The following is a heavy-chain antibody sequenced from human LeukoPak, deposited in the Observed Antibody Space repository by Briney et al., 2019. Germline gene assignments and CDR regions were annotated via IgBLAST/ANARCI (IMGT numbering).Heavy chain of an antibody. Sequence: PSETLSLTCTVSGDSVSSDSCYWSWIRQPPGKGLEWIGYVYYSGTTNYNPSLKSRVTISVDTSKNQFSLKLSSVTAADTAVYYCARGGSGWYGDFDYWGQGTLVTVSS. D-gene: IGHD6-19*01. CDR1: GDSVSSDSCY. CDR3: ARGGSGWYGDFDY. CDR2: VYYSGTT. V-gene: IGHV4-61*01. J-gene: IGHJ4*02.